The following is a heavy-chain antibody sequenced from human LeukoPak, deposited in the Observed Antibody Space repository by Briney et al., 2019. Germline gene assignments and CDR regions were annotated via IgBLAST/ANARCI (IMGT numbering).Heavy chain of an antibody. Sequence: ASVKVSCKVSGYTFTSYGISWVRQAPGHGLEWMGWISAYNGNTNYAQKLQGRVTMTTDTSTSTAYMELRSLRSDDTAVYYCARGKRYFNWLLSPMHPLDYWGQGTLVTVSS. CDR1: GYTFTSYG. D-gene: IGHD3-9*01. CDR2: ISAYNGNT. V-gene: IGHV1-18*04. J-gene: IGHJ4*02. CDR3: ARGKRYFNWLLSPMHPLDY.